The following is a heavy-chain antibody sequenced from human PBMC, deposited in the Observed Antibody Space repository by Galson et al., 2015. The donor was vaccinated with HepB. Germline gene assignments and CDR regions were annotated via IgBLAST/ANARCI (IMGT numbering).Heavy chain of an antibody. CDR1: GFTFGDYA. J-gene: IGHJ4*02. CDR2: IRNKAYGGTT. D-gene: IGHD4-17*01. V-gene: IGHV3-49*03. Sequence: SLRLSCAASGFTFGDYAMSWFRQAPGKGLEWVGFIRNKAYGGTTEYAASVKGRFTISRDDSKSIAYLQMNSLKTEDTALYYCGREETDNGDLRYGYWGQGTLVTVSS. CDR3: GREETDNGDLRYGY.